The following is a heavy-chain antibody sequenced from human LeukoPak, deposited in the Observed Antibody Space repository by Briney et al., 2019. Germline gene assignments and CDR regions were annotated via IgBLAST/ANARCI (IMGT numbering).Heavy chain of an antibody. CDR2: INPNRGGT. Sequence: GASVKVSCKASGYTFTGYYMHWVRQAPGQGLEWMGWINPNRGGTNYTQKFLGRITMTRDTSISTAYMELSRLRSDDTAVYYCASATTYCGGDCYPLDAFDIWGQGTMVTVSS. CDR3: ASATTYCGGDCYPLDAFDI. CDR1: GYTFTGYY. J-gene: IGHJ3*02. D-gene: IGHD2-21*02. V-gene: IGHV1-2*02.